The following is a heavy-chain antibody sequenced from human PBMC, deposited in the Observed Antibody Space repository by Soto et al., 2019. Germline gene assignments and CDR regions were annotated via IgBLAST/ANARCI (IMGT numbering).Heavy chain of an antibody. J-gene: IGHJ6*02. CDR3: AGRTRLCTLRFLEWLPNYGMDV. Sequence: GGSLRLSCAASGFTFSSYAMHCVRQAPGDGLDWVAVLSYDASNKYYADSVKGRFTISRYKSKKTLCLQMNSLRAEDTAVYYCAGRTRLCTLRFLEWLPNYGMDVWCQGTTVAVSS. CDR1: GFTFSSYA. CDR2: LSYDASNK. D-gene: IGHD3-3*01. V-gene: IGHV3-30-3*01.